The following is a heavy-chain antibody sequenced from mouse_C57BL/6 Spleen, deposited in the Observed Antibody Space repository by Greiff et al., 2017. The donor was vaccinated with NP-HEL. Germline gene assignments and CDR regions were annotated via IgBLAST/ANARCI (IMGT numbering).Heavy chain of an antibody. V-gene: IGHV1-69*01. D-gene: IGHD4-1*01. CDR2: IDPSDSYT. Sequence: QVQLQQPGAELVMPGASVKLSCKASGYTFTSYWMHWVKQRPGQGLEWIGEIDPSDSYTNYNQKFKGKSTLTVDKSSSTAYMQLSSLTSEDSAVYYCARERTGTSWFAYWGQGTLVTVSA. J-gene: IGHJ3*01. CDR3: ARERTGTSWFAY. CDR1: GYTFTSYW.